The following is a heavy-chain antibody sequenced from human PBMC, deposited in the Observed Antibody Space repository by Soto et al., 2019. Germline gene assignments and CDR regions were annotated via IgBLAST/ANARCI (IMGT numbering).Heavy chain of an antibody. D-gene: IGHD3-10*01. CDR2: IGTSGHA. CDR3: ARGGGFGEHYSDAFDI. J-gene: IGHJ3*02. CDR1: GFTFSGHG. V-gene: IGHV3-13*01. Sequence: EVQLVETGGGLVQAGGSLRLSCAASGFTFSGHGMHWVRQAAGESLEWVSVIGTSGHAFYADSVKGRFTITREDAKNSVYLQMSSLRDGDTAVYYCARGGGFGEHYSDAFDIWGQGTMVTVSS.